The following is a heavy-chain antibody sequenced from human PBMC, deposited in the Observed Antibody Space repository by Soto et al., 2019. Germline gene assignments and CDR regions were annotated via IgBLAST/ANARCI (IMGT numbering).Heavy chain of an antibody. CDR3: GRERGIITGTIFDY. CDR2: IWYDGSNK. D-gene: IGHD1-7*01. CDR1: GFTFSSYG. J-gene: IGHJ4*02. V-gene: IGHV3-33*01. Sequence: QVQLVESGGGVVQPGRSLRLSCAASGFTFSSYGMHWVRQAPGKGLEWVAVIWYDGSNKYYADSVKGRFTISRDNSKNPLYLKMNSLRAEDRAVYYWGRERGIITGTIFDYWGKGPLVTVPP.